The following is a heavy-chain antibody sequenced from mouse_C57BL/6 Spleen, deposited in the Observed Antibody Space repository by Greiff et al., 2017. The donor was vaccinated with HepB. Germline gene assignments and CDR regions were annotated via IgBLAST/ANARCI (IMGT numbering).Heavy chain of an antibody. J-gene: IGHJ4*01. CDR3: ARTVVATNAMDY. CDR1: GYTFTNYW. D-gene: IGHD1-1*01. V-gene: IGHV1-63*01. CDR2: IYPGGGYT. Sequence: QVQLKQSGAELVRPGTSVKMSCKASGYTFTNYWIGWAKQRPGHGLEWIGDIYPGGGYTNYNEKFKGKATLTADKSSSTAYMQFSSLTSEDSAIYYCARTVVATNAMDYWVKEPQSPSPQ.